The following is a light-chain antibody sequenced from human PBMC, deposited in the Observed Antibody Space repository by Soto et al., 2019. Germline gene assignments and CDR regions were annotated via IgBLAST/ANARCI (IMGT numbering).Light chain of an antibody. CDR2: GAS. J-gene: IGKJ1*01. CDR3: QQYNIWLWR. CDR1: QSVSSN. Sequence: EIVMTQSPATLSVSPGERATLSCRASQSVSSNLAWYQKKPGQAPRLLIYGASTRATAIPARFSCNRSGTVFPLSVSSLNSEDFAVYYCQQYNIWLWRFRQGTKVEIK. V-gene: IGKV3-15*01.